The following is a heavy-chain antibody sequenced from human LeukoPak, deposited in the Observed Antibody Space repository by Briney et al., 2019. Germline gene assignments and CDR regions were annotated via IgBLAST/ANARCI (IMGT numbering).Heavy chain of an antibody. V-gene: IGHV3-53*04. D-gene: IGHD5-12*01. CDR2: IYSGGST. Sequence: GGSLRLSCAASGFTVSSNYMSWVRQAPGKGLEWVSVIYSGGSTFYADSVKGRFTISRHNSKNTLYLQMNSLRAEDTAVYYCARGRGGYVLGYYYYYGMDVWGQGTTVTVPS. J-gene: IGHJ6*02. CDR1: GFTVSSNY. CDR3: ARGRGGYVLGYYYYYGMDV.